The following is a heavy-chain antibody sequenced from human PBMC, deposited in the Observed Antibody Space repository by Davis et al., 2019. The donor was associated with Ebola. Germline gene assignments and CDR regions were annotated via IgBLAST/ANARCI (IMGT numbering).Heavy chain of an antibody. D-gene: IGHD2-21*02. CDR2: ISAYNGNT. CDR3: AADCGGDCSQPDAFEI. Sequence: ASVKVSCKASGYTFTSYGISWVRQAPGQGLEWMGWISAYNGNTNYAQKLQGRVTMTTDTSTSTAYMELRSLRSDDTAVYYCAADCGGDCSQPDAFEIWGQGTMVTVSS. V-gene: IGHV1-18*01. CDR1: GYTFTSYG. J-gene: IGHJ3*02.